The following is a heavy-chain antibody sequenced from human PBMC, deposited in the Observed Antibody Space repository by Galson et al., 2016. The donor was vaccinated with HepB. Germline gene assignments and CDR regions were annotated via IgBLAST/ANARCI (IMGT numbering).Heavy chain of an antibody. J-gene: IGHJ4*02. CDR1: GFTFRHAW. V-gene: IGHV3-15*01. CDR3: TTVGGSSSEH. D-gene: IGHD6-6*01. CDR2: IKSKTNDGTT. Sequence: SLRLSCAGSGFTFRHAWMSWVRQAPGKGLEWVGRIKSKTNDGTTNYAAPVKGRFTISRDDSKNTLFLQMNSLKTEDTAVYFCTTVGGSSSEHWGQGTLVTVSS.